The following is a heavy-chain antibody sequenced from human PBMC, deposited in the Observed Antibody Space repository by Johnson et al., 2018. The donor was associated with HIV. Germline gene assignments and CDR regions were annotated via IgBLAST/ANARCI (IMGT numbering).Heavy chain of an antibody. Sequence: QVKLVESGGGVVQPGRSLRLSCAASGFTFSSYAMHWVRQAPGKGLEWVAVISYDGSNKYYADSVKGRFTISRDNSKNTLYLQMNSLRAEDTAVYYCAKLIPDSGSLRTGPPREAFDIWGQGTMVTVSS. V-gene: IGHV3-30*18. CDR1: GFTFSSYA. CDR3: AKLIPDSGSLRTGPPREAFDI. J-gene: IGHJ3*02. CDR2: ISYDGSNK. D-gene: IGHD1-26*01.